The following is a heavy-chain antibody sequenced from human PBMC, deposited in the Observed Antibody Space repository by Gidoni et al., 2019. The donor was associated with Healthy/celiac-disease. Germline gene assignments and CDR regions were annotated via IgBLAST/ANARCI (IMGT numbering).Heavy chain of an antibody. CDR2: IVVGSGNT. CDR1: GFTFTSSA. D-gene: IGHD6-19*01. J-gene: IGHJ6*02. Sequence: QMQLVQSGPEVKKPGTSVKVSCKASGFTFTSSALQWVRQARGQRLEWIGWIVVGSGNTNYAQKFQERVTITRDMSTSTAYMELSSLRSEDTAVYYCAADHELGDSGWRFYGMDVWGQGTTVTVSS. CDR3: AADHELGDSGWRFYGMDV. V-gene: IGHV1-58*01.